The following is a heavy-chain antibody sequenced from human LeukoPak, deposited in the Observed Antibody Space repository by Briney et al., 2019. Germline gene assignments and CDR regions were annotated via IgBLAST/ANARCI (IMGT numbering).Heavy chain of an antibody. CDR1: GYTFTSYY. J-gene: IGHJ3*02. CDR2: INPSGGTT. V-gene: IGHV1-46*01. Sequence: ASVTVSCKASGYTFTSYYMHWVRQAPGQGPEWMGIINPSGGTTSYAQKFQGRVTVTRDTSTSTVYMELSSLRSEDTAVYYCARDLVVVTGLRTRGSFNIWGQGTMVTVSS. D-gene: IGHD2-21*02. CDR3: ARDLVVVTGLRTRGSFNI.